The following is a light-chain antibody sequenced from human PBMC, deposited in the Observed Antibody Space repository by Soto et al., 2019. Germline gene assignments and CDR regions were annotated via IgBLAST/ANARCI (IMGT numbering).Light chain of an antibody. Sequence: EIVLTQSPGTLSLSPGERATLSCRASQSVSSNLAWYQQKPGQAPTLLIHDESTRATGIPARFSGSGSGTEFTLTISSLQSEDFAVYYCQQYDNWPRLTFGGGTKVDIK. CDR3: QQYDNWPRLT. CDR2: DES. V-gene: IGKV3-15*01. CDR1: QSVSSN. J-gene: IGKJ4*01.